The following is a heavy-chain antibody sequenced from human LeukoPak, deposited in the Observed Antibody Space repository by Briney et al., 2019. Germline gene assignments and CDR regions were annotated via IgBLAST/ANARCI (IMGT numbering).Heavy chain of an antibody. J-gene: IGHJ3*02. V-gene: IGHV1-2*06. D-gene: IGHD3-22*01. CDR1: GYTFTGYY. CDR3: ARDADSSGYHDAFDI. CDR2: INPNSGGT. Sequence: GASVKVSCKASGYTFTGYYMHWVRQAPGQGLEWMGRINPNSGGTNYAQKFQGRVTMTRDTSISTAYMELSRLRSDDTAVYYCARDADSSGYHDAFDIWGQGTMVTVSS.